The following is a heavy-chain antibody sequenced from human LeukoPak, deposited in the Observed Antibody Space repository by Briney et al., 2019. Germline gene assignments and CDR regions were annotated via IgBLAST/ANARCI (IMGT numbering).Heavy chain of an antibody. CDR2: IYYEGTNK. J-gene: IGHJ6*04. Sequence: GMSLRLCCAASGFTFSSYGMHWVRQATGKRLEWVAVIYYEGTNKYYADSVKGRFTISSDNSKNTLYLQMNSLRAEDTAVYYCARGYVNYYYGMDVWGKGTTVTVSS. V-gene: IGHV3-33*01. CDR3: ARGYVNYYYGMDV. D-gene: IGHD5-12*01. CDR1: GFTFSSYG.